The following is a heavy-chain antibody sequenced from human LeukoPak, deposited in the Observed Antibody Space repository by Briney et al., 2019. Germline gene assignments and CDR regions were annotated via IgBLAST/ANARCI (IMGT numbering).Heavy chain of an antibody. Sequence: SETLSLTCTVSGGSISSYYWSWIRQPPGKGLEWIGYFSNSGSTNYNPSLKSRVTISVDTSKNQFSLKLSSVTAADTAVYYCARAVIAVAGIEIDYWGQGTLVTVSS. D-gene: IGHD6-19*01. V-gene: IGHV4-59*08. CDR2: FSNSGST. J-gene: IGHJ4*02. CDR3: ARAVIAVAGIEIDY. CDR1: GGSISSYY.